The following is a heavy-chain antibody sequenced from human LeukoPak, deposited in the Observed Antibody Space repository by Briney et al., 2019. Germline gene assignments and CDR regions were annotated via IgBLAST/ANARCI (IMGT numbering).Heavy chain of an antibody. V-gene: IGHV3-30*04. Sequence: GRSLRLSCAASGFTFSSYAMHWVRQAPGKGLEWVAVISYDGSNKYYADSVKGRFTISRDNSKNTLYLQMNSLRAEDTAVYYCARGAGGAFDYWGQGTLVTVSS. CDR1: GFTFSSYA. J-gene: IGHJ4*02. D-gene: IGHD3-10*01. CDR3: ARGAGGAFDY. CDR2: ISYDGSNK.